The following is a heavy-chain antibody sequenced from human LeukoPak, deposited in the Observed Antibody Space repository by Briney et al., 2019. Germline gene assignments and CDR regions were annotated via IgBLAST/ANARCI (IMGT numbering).Heavy chain of an antibody. CDR2: INYRGSA. CDR1: GGSISSGDYF. D-gene: IGHD3-3*01. CDR3: ARGGPKYYDFWSGYYDYFDY. Sequence: SETLSLTCTVSGGSISSGDYFWSWIRQYPGKGLEWIGYINYRGSAYYSPSLKSRLIISINTSDNQFSLKLTSVTAADTAVYYCARGGPKYYDFWSGYYDYFDYWGQGTLVTVSS. V-gene: IGHV4-31*03. J-gene: IGHJ4*02.